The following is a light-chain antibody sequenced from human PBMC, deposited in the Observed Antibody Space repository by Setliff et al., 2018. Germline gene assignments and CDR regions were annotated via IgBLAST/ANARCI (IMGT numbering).Light chain of an antibody. CDR3: NAYTSGTTYV. V-gene: IGLV2-14*03. Sequence: QSALTQPASVSGSPGQSITISCSGTSSDVGSYDLVSWYQQHPGKAHKLIIYGVSDRPSGVSNRFSGSKSGNTASLTISGLQTEDEADYYCNAYTSGTTYVFGTGTKVTVL. CDR1: SSDVGSYDL. J-gene: IGLJ1*01. CDR2: GVS.